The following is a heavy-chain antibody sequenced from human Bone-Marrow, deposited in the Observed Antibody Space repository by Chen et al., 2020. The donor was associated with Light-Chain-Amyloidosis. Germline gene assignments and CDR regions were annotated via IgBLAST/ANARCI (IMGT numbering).Heavy chain of an antibody. Sequence: EVQLVESGGGLIQPGGSLRLSCAASGFTVSSNYVSWVRQAPGKGLEWVSVIYSGGSTYYADSVKGRFTISRDNSKNTLYLQMNSLRAEDTAVYYCARGGGRYSYGLVDYWGQGTLVTVSS. D-gene: IGHD5-18*01. CDR1: GFTVSSNY. V-gene: IGHV3-53*01. CDR2: IYSGGST. CDR3: ARGGGRYSYGLVDY. J-gene: IGHJ4*02.